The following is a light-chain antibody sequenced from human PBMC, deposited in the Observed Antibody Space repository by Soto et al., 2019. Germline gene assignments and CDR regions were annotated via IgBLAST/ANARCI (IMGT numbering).Light chain of an antibody. J-gene: IGKJ1*01. V-gene: IGKV1-6*01. CDR2: AAS. CDR3: MQESNYPQT. Sequence: IQMNHSPSSVSATILDRVSITSRASQDVRDDLGWYQQKPGKAPKLLIYAASSLQSGVPSRFSGSGSGTDFTLTISSLQPEDFATYYCMQESNYPQTFGQGTMLDIK. CDR1: QDVRDD.